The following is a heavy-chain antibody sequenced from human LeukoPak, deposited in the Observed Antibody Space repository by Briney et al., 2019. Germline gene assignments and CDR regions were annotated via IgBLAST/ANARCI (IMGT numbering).Heavy chain of an antibody. Sequence: PGGSLRLSCAASGFTLSDNGMSWVRQAPGKGLEWVSVIYSGGKTYYADSVKGRLTISRENSKNTLYLQMNSLRVEDTAVYYCARLLRESCSSTSCNLIYLDYWGQGTLVTVSS. CDR1: GFTLSDNG. J-gene: IGHJ4*02. V-gene: IGHV3-66*04. D-gene: IGHD2-2*01. CDR2: IYSGGKT. CDR3: ARLLRESCSSTSCNLIYLDY.